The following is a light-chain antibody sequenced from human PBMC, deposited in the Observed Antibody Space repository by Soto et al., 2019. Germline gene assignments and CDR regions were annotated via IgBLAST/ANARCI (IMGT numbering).Light chain of an antibody. CDR3: SSYAGSNNLRV. Sequence: QSVLTQPPSASGSPGQSVTISCTGTSSDVGGYNYVSWYQQHPGKAPKLMIYEVSKRPSGVPDRFSGSKSGNTASLTVSGLQAEDEADYYGSSYAGSNNLRVFGGGTKLTV. V-gene: IGLV2-8*01. J-gene: IGLJ2*01. CDR2: EVS. CDR1: SSDVGGYNY.